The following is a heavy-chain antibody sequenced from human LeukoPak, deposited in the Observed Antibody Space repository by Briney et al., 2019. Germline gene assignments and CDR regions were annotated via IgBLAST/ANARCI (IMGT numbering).Heavy chain of an antibody. CDR3: AKDQVRYCSSNSCYPFDS. CDR2: IRYGGSNK. V-gene: IGHV3-30*02. CDR1: GFTFSSYG. D-gene: IGHD2-2*01. J-gene: IGHJ4*02. Sequence: TAGSLRLSCAASGFTFSSYGMHWVRQAPGTGLEGVAFIRYGGSNKYYADSVKGRFTIARDNSKNTLYLQMNSLRAEDTAVYYCAKDQVRYCSSNSCYPFDSWGQGTLVTVSS.